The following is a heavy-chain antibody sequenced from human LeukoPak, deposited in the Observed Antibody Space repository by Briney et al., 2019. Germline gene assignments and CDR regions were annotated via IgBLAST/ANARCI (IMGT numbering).Heavy chain of an antibody. CDR1: GGSFGGYY. V-gene: IGHV4-34*01. Sequence: SETLSLTCAVYGGSFGGYYWSWIRQPPGKGLEWIGEINHSGSTNYNPSLKSRVTISVDTSKNQFSLKLSSVTAADTAVYYCARGERLGPDIWGQGTMVTVSS. J-gene: IGHJ3*02. CDR2: INHSGST. CDR3: ARGERLGPDI. D-gene: IGHD3-16*01.